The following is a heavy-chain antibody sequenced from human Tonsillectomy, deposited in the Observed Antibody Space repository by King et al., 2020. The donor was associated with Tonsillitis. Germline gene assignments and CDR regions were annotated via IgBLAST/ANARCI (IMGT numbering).Heavy chain of an antibody. CDR3: ARENSSSGFYYYGMDV. J-gene: IGHJ6*02. CDR1: GFTFSNYE. CDR2: ITSSGSKI. D-gene: IGHD3-22*01. V-gene: IGHV3-48*03. Sequence: VQLVESGGGLVQPGVSLKLSCAASGFTFSNYEMNWVRQAPGKRLEWVSYITSSGSKIYYADSVKGRFTISRDNAKNTLSLQMNSLRAEDTAFYYCARENSSSGFYYYGMDVWGQGTTVTVSS.